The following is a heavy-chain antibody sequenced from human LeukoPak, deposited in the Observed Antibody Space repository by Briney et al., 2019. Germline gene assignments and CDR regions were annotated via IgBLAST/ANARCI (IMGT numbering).Heavy chain of an antibody. Sequence: GGSLRLSCGASGFTVSSNYMSWVRQAPGKGLEWVSVIYSGGSTYYADSVKGRFTISRDNSKNTLYLQMNSLRAEDTAVYYCAREVVGATLGNAFDIWGQGTMVTVSS. V-gene: IGHV3-66*01. CDR1: GFTVSSNY. CDR2: IYSGGST. D-gene: IGHD1-26*01. J-gene: IGHJ3*02. CDR3: AREVVGATLGNAFDI.